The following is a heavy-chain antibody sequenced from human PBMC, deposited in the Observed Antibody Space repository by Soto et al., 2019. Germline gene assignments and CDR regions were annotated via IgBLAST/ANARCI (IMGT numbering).Heavy chain of an antibody. CDR3: AKRRDGYNDY. CDR1: GGSISSYY. J-gene: IGHJ4*02. D-gene: IGHD5-12*01. Sequence: SETLSLTCTVSGGSISSYYWSWIRQPPGKGLEWIGYIYYSGSTNYNPSLKSRVIISVDTSKNQFSLKLSSVTAADTAVYYCAKRRDGYNDYWGQGTQVTVSS. V-gene: IGHV4-59*08. CDR2: IYYSGST.